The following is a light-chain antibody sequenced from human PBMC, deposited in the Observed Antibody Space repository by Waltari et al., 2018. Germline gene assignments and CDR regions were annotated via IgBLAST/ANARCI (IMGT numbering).Light chain of an antibody. Sequence: DIVMTQSPDSLTVSPGERATINRRSSQSVSDHVNNKNFLAWYRQKPGQPPTLLISWASTREFGVPDRFSGSGSGTEFTLTISSLQAEDVAVYYCQQYYNTPPTFGQGTKVEIK. J-gene: IGKJ1*01. CDR2: WAS. V-gene: IGKV4-1*01. CDR1: QSVSDHVNNKNF. CDR3: QQYYNTPPT.